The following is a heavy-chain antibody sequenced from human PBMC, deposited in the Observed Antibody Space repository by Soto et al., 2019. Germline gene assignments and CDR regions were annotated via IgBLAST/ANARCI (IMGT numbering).Heavy chain of an antibody. D-gene: IGHD2-15*01. CDR3: AKSGEVDCSGGSCYSGTFDY. CDR2: ISYDGSNK. CDR1: GFTFSSYG. Sequence: PGGSLRLSCAASGFTFSSYGMHWVRQAPGKGLEWVAVISYDGSNKYYADSVKGRFTISRDNSKNTLYLQMNSLRAEDTAVYYCAKSGEVDCSGGSCYSGTFDYWGQGTLVSVSS. J-gene: IGHJ4*02. V-gene: IGHV3-30*18.